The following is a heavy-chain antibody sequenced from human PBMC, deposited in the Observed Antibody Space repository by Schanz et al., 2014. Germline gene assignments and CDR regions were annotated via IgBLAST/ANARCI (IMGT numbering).Heavy chain of an antibody. J-gene: IGHJ4*02. CDR2: ISGSGSST. D-gene: IGHD3-9*01. Sequence: DVQLLESGGGLVQPGGSLRLSCAASGFTFSTYAMSWVRQAPGKGLELVSAISGSGSSTYYAASEKGRFTISRDKYRNRLDLQVISRRAEDTAVFYCAKQIHFDILSVTRNWGQGTLVTVSS. V-gene: IGHV3-23*01. CDR3: AKQIHFDILSVTRN. CDR1: GFTFSTYA.